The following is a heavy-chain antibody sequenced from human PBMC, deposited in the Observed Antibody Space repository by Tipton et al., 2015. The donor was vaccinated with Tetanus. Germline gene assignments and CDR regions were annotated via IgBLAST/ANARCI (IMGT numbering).Heavy chain of an antibody. V-gene: IGHV4-61*01. CDR3: AMTMDTAMVITFDY. CDR1: GGSVSSGSYY. J-gene: IGHJ4*02. D-gene: IGHD5-18*01. CDR2: IYYSGST. Sequence: TLSLTCTVSGGSVSSGSYYWSWIRQPPGKGLEWIGYIYYSGSTNYNPSLKSLVTISVDTSKNQFSLKLSSVTAADTAVYYFAMTMDTAMVITFDYWGQGPLVTVSS.